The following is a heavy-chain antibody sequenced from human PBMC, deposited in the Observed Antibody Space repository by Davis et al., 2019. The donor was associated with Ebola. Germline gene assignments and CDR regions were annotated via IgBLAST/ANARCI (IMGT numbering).Heavy chain of an antibody. CDR1: QFNFTGAW. D-gene: IGHD3-3*01. V-gene: IGHV3-23*01. CDR2: ISDSGGDT. J-gene: IGHJ3*01. CDR3: ARDLGVGGAFDV. Sequence: GESLKLSCAGSQFNFTGAWMSWVRQAPGKGLEWVSAISDSGGDTFYADSVKGRFTVSRDNSKNSLYLQMNSLRGADTGLYYCARDLGVGGAFDVWGQGTMVTVSS.